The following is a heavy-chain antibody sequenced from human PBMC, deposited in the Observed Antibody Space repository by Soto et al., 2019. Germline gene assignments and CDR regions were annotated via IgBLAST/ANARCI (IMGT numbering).Heavy chain of an antibody. J-gene: IGHJ6*02. V-gene: IGHV3-48*02. CDR2: ISTGGSTI. CDR3: SGYWNYVSHYGMDV. CDR1: GFTFSNYN. D-gene: IGHD1-7*01. Sequence: GGSLRLSCSASGFTFSNYNMNWVRQAPGKGLEWVSYISTGGSTIYYADSVKGRFTISRDNAKNSLYLQMHSLRDEDTAVYYCSGYWNYVSHYGMDVWGQGTTVTVSS.